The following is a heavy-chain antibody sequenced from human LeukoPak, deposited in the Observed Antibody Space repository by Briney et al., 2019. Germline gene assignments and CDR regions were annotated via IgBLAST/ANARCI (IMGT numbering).Heavy chain of an antibody. Sequence: SETLSLTCTVSGGSVSSGSYYWSWMRQPRGKGLEWIGYIYYSGSTNYNPSLKSRVTISVDTSKNQFSLKLSSVTAADTAVYYCARAAGFDSISDWGQGTLVTVSS. CDR3: ARAAGFDSISD. D-gene: IGHD3-22*01. CDR2: IYYSGST. J-gene: IGHJ4*02. CDR1: GGSVSSGSYY. V-gene: IGHV4-61*01.